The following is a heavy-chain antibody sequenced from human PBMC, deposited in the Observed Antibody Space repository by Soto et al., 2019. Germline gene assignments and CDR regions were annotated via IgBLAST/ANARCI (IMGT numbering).Heavy chain of an antibody. J-gene: IGHJ4*02. D-gene: IGHD6-19*01. CDR3: GKDLMGEQWLGVMHY. Sequence: QVQLEESGGNVVQPARSLRLSCAASGFSFSDYGMHWVRQAPGKGLESVALLSYDGDKEYYADSVKGRFTISRDNSKNTVFLQMNSLRPEDTAVYYCGKDLMGEQWLGVMHYWGQGTLVTVSS. V-gene: IGHV3-30*18. CDR1: GFSFSDYG. CDR2: LSYDGDKE.